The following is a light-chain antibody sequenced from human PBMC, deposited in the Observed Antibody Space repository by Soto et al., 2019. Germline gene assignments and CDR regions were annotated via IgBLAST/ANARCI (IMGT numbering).Light chain of an antibody. Sequence: QSALTQPASVSGSPGRSITISCTGTSRDVGSYNYVSWYQQHPGKAPKLMIYDVSNRPSGVSNRFSGSKSGNTASLTISGLQAEDEADYYCSSYTVSSTYVFGTGTKVTVL. V-gene: IGLV2-14*01. CDR3: SSYTVSSTYV. J-gene: IGLJ1*01. CDR2: DVS. CDR1: SRDVGSYNY.